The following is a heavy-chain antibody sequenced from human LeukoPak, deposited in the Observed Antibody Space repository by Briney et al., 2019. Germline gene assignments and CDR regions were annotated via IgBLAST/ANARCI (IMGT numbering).Heavy chain of an antibody. CDR1: GYPFTIYG. D-gene: IGHD3-9*01. CDR3: ARVARRPYDWLSRPDYFDY. Sequence: ASVKVSCKASGYPFTIYGISWVQQTPGQGLEWMGWISDYNGNTNSAQKFQDRVTMTTDTSTSTAYMELRSLRSDDTAVYYCARVARRPYDWLSRPDYFDYWGQGTLVTVSS. J-gene: IGHJ4*02. CDR2: ISDYNGNT. V-gene: IGHV1-18*01.